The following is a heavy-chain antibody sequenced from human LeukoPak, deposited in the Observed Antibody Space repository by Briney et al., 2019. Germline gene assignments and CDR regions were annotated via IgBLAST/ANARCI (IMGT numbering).Heavy chain of an antibody. CDR3: AKGERGNLPPTVTTH. Sequence: GGSLRLSCVASGFTFSSYAMSWVRQAPGKGLEWVSAISGSGGSTYYADSVKGRFTISRDNSKNTLYLQMNSLRAEDTAVYYCAKGERGNLPPTVTTHWGQGTLVTVSS. CDR2: ISGSGGST. J-gene: IGHJ4*02. CDR1: GFTFSSYA. V-gene: IGHV3-23*01. D-gene: IGHD4-17*01.